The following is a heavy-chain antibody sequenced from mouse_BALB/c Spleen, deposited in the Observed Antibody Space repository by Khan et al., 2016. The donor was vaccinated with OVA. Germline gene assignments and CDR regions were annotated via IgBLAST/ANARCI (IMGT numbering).Heavy chain of an antibody. CDR3: ADHLTGSFAY. Sequence: EVQLQESGGDLVKPGGSLKLSCAAPGFTFSSYSMSWVRQTPDKRLEWVASISSGGDYTYYPDSVKGRFTISRDNAKNTLYLQMSDLKSEDTAMYYCADHLTGSFAYGGQGTLVTVSA. D-gene: IGHD4-1*01. CDR2: ISSGGDYT. V-gene: IGHV5-6*01. J-gene: IGHJ3*01. CDR1: GFTFSSYS.